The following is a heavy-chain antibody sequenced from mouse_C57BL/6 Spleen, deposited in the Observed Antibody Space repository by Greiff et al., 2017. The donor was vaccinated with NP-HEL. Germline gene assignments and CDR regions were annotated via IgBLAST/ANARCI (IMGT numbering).Heavy chain of an antibody. CDR1: GYTFTSYW. J-gene: IGHJ4*01. CDR3: ARRDYGSSYDYYAMDD. Sequence: VQLQQPGAELVKPGASVKLSCKASGYTFTSYWMHWVKQRPGQGLEWIGMIHPNSGSTNYNEKFKSKATLTVDKSSSTAYMQLSSLTSEDSAVYYCARRDYGSSYDYYAMDDWGQGTSVTVSS. V-gene: IGHV1-64*01. D-gene: IGHD1-1*01. CDR2: IHPNSGST.